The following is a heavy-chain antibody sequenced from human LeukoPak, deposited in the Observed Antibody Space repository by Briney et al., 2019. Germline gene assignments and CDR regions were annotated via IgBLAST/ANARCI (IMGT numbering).Heavy chain of an antibody. CDR3: ARVGHIVAAGTYDW. D-gene: IGHD6-13*01. V-gene: IGHV4-59*08. CDR2: ISYSRSP. CDR1: GASISSYY. Sequence: SETLSLTCTVSGASISSYYWSWIRQPPGKGLEWIGYISYSRSPNYNPSLKSRVTISADTSKNQFSLNLSSVTAADTAVYYCARVGHIVAAGTYDWWGQGTLVTVSS. J-gene: IGHJ4*02.